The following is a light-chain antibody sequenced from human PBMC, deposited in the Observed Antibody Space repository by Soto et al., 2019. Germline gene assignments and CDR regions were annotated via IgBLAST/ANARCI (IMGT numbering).Light chain of an antibody. CDR1: QSISNW. V-gene: IGKV1-5*01. CDR2: HAS. J-gene: IGKJ1*01. Sequence: DIQRTQSPSTLPASVGDRVTITCRASQSISNWLAWYQQKPGTAPKVLIYHASNLQSGVPSRFSGSGSGTEFTLSISSLQPDDFATYYGQHYNSYSEAFGQGTKVDIK. CDR3: QHYNSYSEA.